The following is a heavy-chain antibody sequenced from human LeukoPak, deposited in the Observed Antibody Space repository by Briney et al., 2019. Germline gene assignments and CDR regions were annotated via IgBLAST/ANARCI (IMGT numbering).Heavy chain of an antibody. J-gene: IGHJ3*02. CDR1: GFTFSDYN. D-gene: IGHD6-19*01. CDR3: ARRIAGDGSHAFDI. CDR2: TRNSDNNM. Sequence: GGSLRLSCAASGFTFSDYNMGWMRQAPGKGLEWVSYTRNSDNNMFYADSVKGRFTISRDNAKYSVYLQMNTLRAEDTAVYYCARRIAGDGSHAFDIWGQGTMVTVSS. V-gene: IGHV3-11*01.